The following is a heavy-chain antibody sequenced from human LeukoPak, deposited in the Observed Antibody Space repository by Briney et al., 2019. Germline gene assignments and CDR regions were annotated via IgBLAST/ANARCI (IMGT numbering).Heavy chain of an antibody. CDR2: IKPDGSEK. CDR3: ARANYGSGSASDY. V-gene: IGHV3-7*05. D-gene: IGHD3-10*01. Sequence: PGGSLRLSCAASGFTFSTYAMSWVRQAPGKGLEWVANIKPDGSEKYYVASVKGRFTISRDNAKNSLYLQMNSLRAEDTAVYYCARANYGSGSASDYWGQGTLVTVSS. J-gene: IGHJ4*02. CDR1: GFTFSTYA.